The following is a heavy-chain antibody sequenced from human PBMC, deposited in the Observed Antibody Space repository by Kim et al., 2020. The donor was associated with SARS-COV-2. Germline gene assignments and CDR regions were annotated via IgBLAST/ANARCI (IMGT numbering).Heavy chain of an antibody. CDR1: GGTFSSYA. D-gene: IGHD6-6*01. CDR2: IIPILGIA. CDR3: ARSQSSIAARYWFDP. J-gene: IGHJ5*02. Sequence: SVKVSCKASGGTFSSYAISWVRQAPGQGLEWMGRIIPILGIANYAQKFQGRVTITADKSTSTAYMELSSLRSEDTAVYYCARSQSSIAARYWFDPWGQGTLVTVSS. V-gene: IGHV1-69*04.